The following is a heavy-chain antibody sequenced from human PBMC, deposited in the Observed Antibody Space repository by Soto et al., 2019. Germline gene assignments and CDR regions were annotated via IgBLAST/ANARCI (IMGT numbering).Heavy chain of an antibody. J-gene: IGHJ5*02. CDR2: IKQDGGEK. CDR1: GFTFINYW. D-gene: IGHD1-26*01. Sequence: ASGFTFINYWMSWVHQAPGKGLEWVANIKQDGGEKYYVDSVKGRFTISRDNAKNSPYLQMNSLRAEDTAVYYCARTKANKWFDPWGQGTLVTVSS. V-gene: IGHV3-7*03. CDR3: ARTKANKWFDP.